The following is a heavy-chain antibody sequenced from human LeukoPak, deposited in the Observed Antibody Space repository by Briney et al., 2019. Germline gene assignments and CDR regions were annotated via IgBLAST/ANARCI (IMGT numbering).Heavy chain of an antibody. J-gene: IGHJ6*03. D-gene: IGHD3-22*01. V-gene: IGHV3-48*03. Sequence: GGSLRLSCAASGFTLSSYEMNWVRQAPGKGLEWVSYISSSGSTIYYADSVKGRFTISRDNAKNSLYLQMNSLRAEDTAVYYCARGGGDSSGYYYVARYYYYYYMDVWGKGTTVTISS. CDR3: ARGGGDSSGYYYVARYYYYYYMDV. CDR2: ISSSGSTI. CDR1: GFTLSSYE.